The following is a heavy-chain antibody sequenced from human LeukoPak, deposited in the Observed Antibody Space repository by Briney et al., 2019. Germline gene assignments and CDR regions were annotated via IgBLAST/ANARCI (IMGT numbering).Heavy chain of an antibody. CDR1: GFTFSSYG. CDR3: AKDNSYYYDSSGYFDY. V-gene: IGHV3-23*01. J-gene: IGHJ4*02. Sequence: GGSLRLSCAASGFTFSSYGMSWVRQAPGKGLEWVSAISGSGGSTYYADSVKGRFTISRDNSKNTLYLQMNSLRAEDTAVYYCAKDNSYYYDSSGYFDYWGQGTLVTVSS. CDR2: ISGSGGST. D-gene: IGHD3-22*01.